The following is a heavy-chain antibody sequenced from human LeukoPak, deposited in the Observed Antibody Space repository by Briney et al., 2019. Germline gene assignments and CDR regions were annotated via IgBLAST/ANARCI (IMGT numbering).Heavy chain of an antibody. D-gene: IGHD4-17*01. J-gene: IGHJ4*02. CDR2: ISGSGGST. V-gene: IGHV3-23*01. Sequence: PGGPLRLSCAASGFTFSSYAMSWVRQAPGKGLEWVSAISGSGGSTYYADSVKGRFTISRDNSKNTPYLQMNSLRAVDTAVYYCSKFTVTTEFDYWGQGTLVTVSS. CDR1: GFTFSSYA. CDR3: SKFTVTTEFDY.